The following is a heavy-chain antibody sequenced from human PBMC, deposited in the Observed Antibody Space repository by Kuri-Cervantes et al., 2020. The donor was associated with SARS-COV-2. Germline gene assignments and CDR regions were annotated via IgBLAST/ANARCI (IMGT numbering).Heavy chain of an antibody. D-gene: IGHD4-17*01. Sequence: SETLSLTCAVYGRSFSGYYWSWIRQPPGKGLEWIGEINHSGSTNYNPSLKSRVTISVDTSKNQFSLKLSSVTAADTAVYYCARHLWATVTTRYFDLWGRGTRVTVSS. CDR1: GRSFSGYY. V-gene: IGHV4-34*01. J-gene: IGHJ2*01. CDR3: ARHLWATVTTRYFDL. CDR2: INHSGST.